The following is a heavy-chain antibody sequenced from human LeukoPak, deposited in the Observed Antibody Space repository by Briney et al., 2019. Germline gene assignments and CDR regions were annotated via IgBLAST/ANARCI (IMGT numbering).Heavy chain of an antibody. D-gene: IGHD3-10*01. CDR1: GYTFTTYG. V-gene: IGHV1-18*01. CDR2: ISVYNGNT. J-gene: IGHJ4*02. Sequence: GASVKVSCKASGYTFTTYGITWVRLAPGQGLEWMGWISVYNGNTNYAQKLQGRVTMTTDTSTSTAYMELRSLRSDDTAVYYCARATGSGSYYNPLVDYWGQGTLVTVSS. CDR3: ARATGSGSYYNPLVDY.